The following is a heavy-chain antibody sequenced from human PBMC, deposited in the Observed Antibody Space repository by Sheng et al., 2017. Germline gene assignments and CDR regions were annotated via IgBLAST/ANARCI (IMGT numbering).Heavy chain of an antibody. Sequence: QVQLQQWGAGLLKPSETLSLTCAVYGGSFSGYYWSWIRQPPGKGLEWIGEINHSGSTNYNPSLKSRVTISVDTSKNQFSLKLSSVTTADTAVYYCARGRISYPSGSCYDYWGQGTLVTVSS. CDR1: GGSFSGYY. J-gene: IGHJ4*02. CDR2: INHSGST. CDR3: ARGRISYPSGSCYDY. D-gene: IGHD2-15*01. V-gene: IGHV4-34*01.